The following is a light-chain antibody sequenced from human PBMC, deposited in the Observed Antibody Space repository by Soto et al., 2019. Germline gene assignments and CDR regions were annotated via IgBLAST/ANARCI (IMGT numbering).Light chain of an antibody. V-gene: IGKV1-5*03. CDR2: KAS. CDR1: QSISSL. CDR3: QQYNSYPLT. J-gene: IGKJ5*01. Sequence: DIQMTQSPSTLSASVGDRVTITCRVSQSISSLLAWYQQKPGRAPTLLIYKASTLESGVPSRFSGSGSGTEFSLTISSLQSDDSATYYCQQYNSYPLTFGQGTRLEIK.